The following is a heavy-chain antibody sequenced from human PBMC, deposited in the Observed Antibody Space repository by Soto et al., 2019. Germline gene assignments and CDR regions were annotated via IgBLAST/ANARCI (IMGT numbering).Heavy chain of an antibody. D-gene: IGHD3-16*01. Sequence: QVQLVESGGDVVQPGRSLRLSCAASGFTFSFYAMHWVRQAPGKGLEWVAVISYNGRNKHYVDSVKGRFTISRDNSQDTLYLQMDSLRPDDTAVYYCARQAKIGDRSQFYFDAWGQVTLVTVSS. CDR2: ISYNGRNK. CDR1: GFTFSFYA. V-gene: IGHV3-30*04. J-gene: IGHJ4*02. CDR3: ARQAKIGDRSQFYFDA.